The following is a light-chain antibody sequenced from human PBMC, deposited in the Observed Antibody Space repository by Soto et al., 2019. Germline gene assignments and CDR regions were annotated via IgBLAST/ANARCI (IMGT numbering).Light chain of an antibody. CDR2: EGN. V-gene: IGLV2-23*03. CDR1: SSDVGSYNL. Sequence: QSVLTQPASVSGSPGQSITISCTGTSSDVGSYNLVSWYQQHPGKAPTVMIYEGNKRPSGVSNRFSGSKSGNTASLTISGLQAEDEADYYCCSYASSRTLDVVFGGGTKVTVL. CDR3: CSYASSRTLDVV. J-gene: IGLJ2*01.